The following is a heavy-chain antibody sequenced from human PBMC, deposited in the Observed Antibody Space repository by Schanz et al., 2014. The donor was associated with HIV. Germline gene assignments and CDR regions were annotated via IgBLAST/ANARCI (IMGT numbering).Heavy chain of an antibody. V-gene: IGHV3-30-3*01. CDR2: ISYDGSNK. CDR3: ARRDTGTLYYYYHYGMDV. J-gene: IGHJ6*02. CDR1: GFTFSNYA. D-gene: IGHD1-1*01. Sequence: QVQLVESGGGVVQPGRSLRLSCAVSGFTFSNYAMHWVRQAPGKGLEWVAVISYDGSNKYYADSVKGRFTISRDNSKNTLYLQMNSLRAEDTAVYYCARRDTGTLYYYYHYGMDVWGQGTTVTVSS.